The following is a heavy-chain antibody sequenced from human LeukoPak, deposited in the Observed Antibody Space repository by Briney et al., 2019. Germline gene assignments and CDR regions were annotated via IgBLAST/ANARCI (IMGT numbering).Heavy chain of an antibody. V-gene: IGHV3-48*02. CDR3: ARDAGYSSAWFQEGDY. Sequence: GGSLRLSCAASGFVFSSYSMNWVRQTPGKGLEWVSYISTMSTTKYYADSVKGRFTISRDNVKNSLYLQMNSLRDEDTAMYYCARDAGYSSAWFQEGDYWGQGTLVTVSS. J-gene: IGHJ4*02. CDR2: ISTMSTTK. CDR1: GFVFSSYS. D-gene: IGHD6-19*01.